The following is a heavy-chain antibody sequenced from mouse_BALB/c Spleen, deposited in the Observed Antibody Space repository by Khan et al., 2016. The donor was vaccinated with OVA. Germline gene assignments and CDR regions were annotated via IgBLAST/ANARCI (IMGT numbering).Heavy chain of an antibody. CDR1: GFSLTSYG. CDR3: ARNYDYDEGLAY. D-gene: IGHD2-4*01. Sequence: QVQLKQSGPGLVQPSQSLSITCTVSGFSLTSYGVHWVRQSPGKGLEWLGVIWSGGSIDYSAAFISRLSISKDNSKSQVFFKMNSLQANDTAIYYCARNYDYDEGLAYWGQGTLVTVSA. V-gene: IGHV2-2*02. J-gene: IGHJ3*01. CDR2: IWSGGSI.